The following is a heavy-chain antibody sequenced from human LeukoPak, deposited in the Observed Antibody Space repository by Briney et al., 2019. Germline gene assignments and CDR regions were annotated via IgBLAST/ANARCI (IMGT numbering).Heavy chain of an antibody. D-gene: IGHD2-15*01. J-gene: IGHJ6*03. V-gene: IGHV4-59*01. CDR2: IYYSGST. Sequence: PSETLSLTCTVSGGSISSSYWSWIRQPPGKGLEWIGYIYYSGSTNYNPSLKSRVTISVDTSKNQFSLKLSSVTAADTAVYYCAIDLGYCSGGSCYDYYYYMDVWGKGTTVTVSS. CDR1: GGSISSSY. CDR3: AIDLGYCSGGSCYDYYYYMDV.